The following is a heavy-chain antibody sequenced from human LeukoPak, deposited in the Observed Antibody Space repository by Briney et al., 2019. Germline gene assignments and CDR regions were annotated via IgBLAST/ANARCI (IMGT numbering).Heavy chain of an antibody. V-gene: IGHV3-7*05. CDR3: TRLKYYDSSGYPPGFDY. CDR2: IKQDGNEK. J-gene: IGHJ4*02. Sequence: GGSLRLSCAASGFTVSSNYMSWVRQAPGKGLEWVANIKQDGNEKYYVGAVKGRFTVSRDNAKSSLYLQMNSLRAEDTAVYYCTRLKYYDSSGYPPGFDYWGQGTLVTVSS. D-gene: IGHD3-22*01. CDR1: GFTVSSNY.